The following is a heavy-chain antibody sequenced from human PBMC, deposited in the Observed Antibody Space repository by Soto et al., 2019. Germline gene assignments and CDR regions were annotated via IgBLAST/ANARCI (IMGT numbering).Heavy chain of an antibody. D-gene: IGHD3-10*01. V-gene: IGHV3-53*01. CDR2: IYSDDTT. Sequence: PGGSLRLSCAASGFTFSSNHMSWVRQAPGKGLEWVSVIYSDDTTNYADSVKGRFTISRDNSKNTLYLQMSSLRAEDTAVYYCARGVSITSSAGAYWGQGALVTVSS. CDR3: ARGVSITSSAGAY. CDR1: GFTFSSNH. J-gene: IGHJ4*02.